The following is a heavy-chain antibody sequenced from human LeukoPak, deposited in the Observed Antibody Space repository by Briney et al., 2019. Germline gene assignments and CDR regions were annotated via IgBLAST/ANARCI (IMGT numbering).Heavy chain of an antibody. Sequence: ASVTVSCKASGYTFTGYYLHWVRQAPGQGLEWMGWINPNSGGANAAQKFQGRLTMTRDTSISTAYMELRRLRSDDTAVYYCARSVVVIPAATLDRYYFDYWGRGTLVTVSS. CDR1: GYTFTGYY. CDR3: ARSVVVIPAATLDRYYFDY. J-gene: IGHJ4*02. CDR2: INPNSGGA. D-gene: IGHD2-2*01. V-gene: IGHV1-2*02.